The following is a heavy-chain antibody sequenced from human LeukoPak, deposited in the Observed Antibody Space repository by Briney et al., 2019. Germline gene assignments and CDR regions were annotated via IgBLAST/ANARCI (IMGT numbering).Heavy chain of an antibody. CDR3: ARVHSGYGPDYIDH. CDR1: GFTFSSDS. Sequence: GGSLRLSCAASGFTFSSDSMNWVRQAPGKGLEWVSSISSTSGFISYADSVKGRFTISRDNAKSSLYLQMNSLRAEGTALYYCARVHSGYGPDYIDHWGQGTPVTVSS. CDR2: ISSTSGFI. D-gene: IGHD5-12*01. V-gene: IGHV3-21*06. J-gene: IGHJ4*02.